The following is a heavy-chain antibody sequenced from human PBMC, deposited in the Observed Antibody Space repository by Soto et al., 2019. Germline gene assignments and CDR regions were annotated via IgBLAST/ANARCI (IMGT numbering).Heavy chain of an antibody. CDR3: ARGGGYLDY. CDR1: DYTFSNYG. D-gene: IGHD3-10*01. Sequence: QVQLVQSRAEVKKPGASVRVSCKTSDYTFSNYGISWVRQAPGQGLEWMGWISVNNGNTDYAQNLQGRLTMTTDTSTSTAYMELRSLRSDDTAVYYCARGGGYLDYWGQGALVTVSS. J-gene: IGHJ4*02. V-gene: IGHV1-18*01. CDR2: ISVNNGNT.